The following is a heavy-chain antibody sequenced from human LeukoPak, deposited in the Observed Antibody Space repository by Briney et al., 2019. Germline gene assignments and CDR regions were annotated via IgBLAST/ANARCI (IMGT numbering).Heavy chain of an antibody. CDR1: GFTFSSYG. CDR3: ARRGGVGPTPQPLFDY. D-gene: IGHD1-26*01. CDR2: ISYDGNDK. V-gene: IGHV3-30*03. Sequence: PGRSLRLSCAASGFTFSSYGMHWVRQAPGKGLEWVAVISYDGNDKYYADSIKGRFTISRDNSKNTLYLQLNSLRPDDTALYYCARRGGVGPTPQPLFDYWGQGTLVTVSS. J-gene: IGHJ4*02.